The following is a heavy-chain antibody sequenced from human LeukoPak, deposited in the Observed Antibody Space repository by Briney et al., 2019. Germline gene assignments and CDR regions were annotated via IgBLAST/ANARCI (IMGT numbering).Heavy chain of an antibody. CDR1: GYTFTSYG. Sequence: GASVKVSCKASGYTFTSYGISWVRQAPGQGLEWMGWISAYNGNTNYAQKLQGRVTMTTDTSTSTAYMELRSLRSDDTAVYYCARVVLSSWGFGELPDGWFDPWGQGTLVTVSS. CDR3: ARVVLSSWGFGELPDGWFDP. CDR2: ISAYNGNT. J-gene: IGHJ5*02. V-gene: IGHV1-18*01. D-gene: IGHD3-10*01.